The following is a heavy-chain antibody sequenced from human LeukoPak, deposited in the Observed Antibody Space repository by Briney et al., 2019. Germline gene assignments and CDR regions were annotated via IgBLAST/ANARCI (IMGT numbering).Heavy chain of an antibody. J-gene: IGHJ4*02. Sequence: GWSLRLSCAASGYTFSIYAVSWVRQAPGKGLEWVSGITGDGHTTYYADSVRGRFTISRDNSKNTLYLQMDSLRAEDTAIYYCASHYDYVWGSYNYWGQGTLVTVSS. V-gene: IGHV3-23*01. D-gene: IGHD3-16*01. CDR1: GYTFSIYA. CDR3: ASHYDYVWGSYNY. CDR2: ITGDGHTT.